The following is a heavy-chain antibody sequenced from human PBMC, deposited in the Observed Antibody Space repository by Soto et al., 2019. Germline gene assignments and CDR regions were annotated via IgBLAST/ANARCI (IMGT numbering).Heavy chain of an antibody. Sequence: GESLKISCKGSGYSFTSYWISWVRQMPGKGLEWMGRIDPSDSYTNYSPSFQGHVTISADKSISTAYLQWSSLKASDTAMYYCARQPPPPFYCGGDCYSNLDYWGQGTLVTVSS. D-gene: IGHD2-21*02. V-gene: IGHV5-10-1*01. CDR2: IDPSDSYT. CDR3: ARQPPPPFYCGGDCYSNLDY. J-gene: IGHJ4*02. CDR1: GYSFTSYW.